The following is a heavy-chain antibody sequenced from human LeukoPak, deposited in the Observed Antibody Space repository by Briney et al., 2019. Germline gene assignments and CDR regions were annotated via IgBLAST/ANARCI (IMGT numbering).Heavy chain of an antibody. V-gene: IGHV3-48*04. CDR2: ISSSGSTI. Sequence: GGSLRLSCAASGFSFSSHGMSWVRQAPGKGLEWVSYISSSGSTIYYADSVKGRFTISRDNAKNSLYLQMNSLRAEDAAVYYCARDYGGSSPFDYWGQGTLVTVSS. CDR3: ARDYGGSSPFDY. J-gene: IGHJ4*02. CDR1: GFSFSSHG. D-gene: IGHD4-23*01.